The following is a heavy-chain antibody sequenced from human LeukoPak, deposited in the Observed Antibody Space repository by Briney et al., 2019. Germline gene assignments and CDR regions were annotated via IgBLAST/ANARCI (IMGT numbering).Heavy chain of an antibody. CDR3: ARGRKRGYSYGSGYYYYYMDV. J-gene: IGHJ6*03. CDR1: GGSFSGYY. Sequence: RPSETLSLTCAVYGGSFSGYYWSWIRQPPGKGLEWIGEINHSGSTNYNPSLKSRVTISVDTSKNQFSLKLSSVTAADTAVYYCARGRKRGYSYGSGYYYYYMDVWGKGTTVTVSS. CDR2: INHSGST. D-gene: IGHD5-18*01. V-gene: IGHV4-34*01.